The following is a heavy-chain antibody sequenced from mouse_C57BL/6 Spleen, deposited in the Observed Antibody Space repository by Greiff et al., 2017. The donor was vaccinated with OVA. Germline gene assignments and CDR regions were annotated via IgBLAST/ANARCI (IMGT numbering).Heavy chain of an antibody. J-gene: IGHJ2*01. CDR1: GYTFTDYY. CDR3: ARGGWLLQFDY. D-gene: IGHD2-3*01. CDR2: INPNNGGT. Sequence: EVQLQQSGPELVKPGASVKISCKASGYTFTDYYMNWVKQSHGKSLEWIGDINPNNGGTSYNQKFKGKATLTVDKSSSTAYMELRSLTSEDSAVYYCARGGWLLQFDYWGQGTTLTVSS. V-gene: IGHV1-26*01.